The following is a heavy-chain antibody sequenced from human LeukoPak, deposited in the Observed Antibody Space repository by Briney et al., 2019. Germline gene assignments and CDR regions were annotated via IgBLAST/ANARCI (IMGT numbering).Heavy chain of an antibody. J-gene: IGHJ3*02. Sequence: GGSLRLSCAASGFTFSSYWMHWVRQAPGKGLVWVSRINSDGSSTSYADPVKGRFTISRDNAKNTLYLQMNSLRAEDTAVYYCARDGATYYYDSSGYYPAAFDIWGQGTMVTVSS. CDR1: GFTFSSYW. CDR3: ARDGATYYYDSSGYYPAAFDI. V-gene: IGHV3-74*01. CDR2: INSDGSST. D-gene: IGHD3-22*01.